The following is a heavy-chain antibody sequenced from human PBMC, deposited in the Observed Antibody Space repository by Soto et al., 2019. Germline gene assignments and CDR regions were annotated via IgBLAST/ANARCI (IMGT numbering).Heavy chain of an antibody. Sequence: QVQLVESGGGVVQPGRSLRLSCAASGFTFSSYGMHWVRQAPGKGLEWVAVIWYDGSNKYYADSVKGRFTISRDNSKNTLYLQMNSLRAEDTAVYYCARGYSSPGEGSMPFDYWGQGTLVTVSS. CDR1: GFTFSSYG. CDR2: IWYDGSNK. D-gene: IGHD6-13*01. CDR3: ARGYSSPGEGSMPFDY. J-gene: IGHJ4*02. V-gene: IGHV3-33*01.